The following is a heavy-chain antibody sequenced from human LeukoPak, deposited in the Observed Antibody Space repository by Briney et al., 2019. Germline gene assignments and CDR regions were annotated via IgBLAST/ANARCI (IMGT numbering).Heavy chain of an antibody. D-gene: IGHD3-22*01. Sequence: KFGGSLRLSCAASGFSFSDYSMNWVRQAPGKGLEWVSFISSYSTYIYYADSLKGRFTISRDNAKNSLYLQMNSLRAEDTAVYYCGRDSFAGYDSSGYSSYDYWGQGTLVTASS. V-gene: IGHV3-21*01. CDR1: GFSFSDYS. CDR2: ISSYSTYI. J-gene: IGHJ4*02. CDR3: GRDSFAGYDSSGYSSYDY.